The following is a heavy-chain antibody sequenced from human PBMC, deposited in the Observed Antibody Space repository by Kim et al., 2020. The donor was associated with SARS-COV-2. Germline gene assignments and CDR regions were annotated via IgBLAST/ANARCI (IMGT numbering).Heavy chain of an antibody. CDR2: IYYSGST. V-gene: IGHV4-59*13. J-gene: IGHJ5*02. CDR3: AGDYYDSSGYYYGFDP. CDR1: GGSISSYY. D-gene: IGHD3-22*01. Sequence: SETLSLTCTVSGGSISSYYWDWIRQPPVKGLEWIGYIYYSGSTNYNPSLKSRVTISVDTSKNQFSLKLSSVTAADTAVYYCAGDYYDSSGYYYGFDPWGQGTLVTVSS.